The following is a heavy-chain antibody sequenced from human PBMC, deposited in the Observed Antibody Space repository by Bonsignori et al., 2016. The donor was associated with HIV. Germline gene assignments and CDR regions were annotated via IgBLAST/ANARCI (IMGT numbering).Heavy chain of an antibody. CDR3: ARVSGWEIMAYYDS. V-gene: IGHV3-74*03. D-gene: IGHD1-26*01. J-gene: IGHJ4*02. CDR2: VNGDGSYM. CDR1: GFTFSNYW. Sequence: EEQLVESGGGLVQPGGSLRLSCAASGFTFSNYWMHWVRQAPGKGLVWVSRVNGDGSYMTYADSVKGRFIISRDNAKNTLYLQMNSLRVGDTAVYYCARVSGWEIMAYYDSWGQGTLVTVS.